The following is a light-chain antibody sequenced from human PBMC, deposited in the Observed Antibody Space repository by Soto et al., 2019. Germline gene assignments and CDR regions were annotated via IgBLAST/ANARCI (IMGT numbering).Light chain of an antibody. Sequence: ITQSPASLSVSRGERATLSCRARKSFSSNIGWYQQKPGQAPRLLIYGASTTATGAPARFSGGGSETEFTLTISSLQSEDSAVYYCQQYTPWPTFGQGTKVDIK. J-gene: IGKJ1*01. CDR3: QQYTPWPT. CDR1: KSFSSN. V-gene: IGKV3-15*01. CDR2: GAS.